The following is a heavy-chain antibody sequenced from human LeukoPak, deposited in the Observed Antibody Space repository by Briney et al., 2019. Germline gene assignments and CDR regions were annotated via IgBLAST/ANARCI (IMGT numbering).Heavy chain of an antibody. CDR2: INWNGGGT. CDR3: AKHLTATNTYIFFGLDV. V-gene: IGHV3-9*01. CDR1: GFSFKDYG. D-gene: IGHD1-26*01. Sequence: QPGGSLRLSCAATGFSFKDYGMHWVRQPPGKGLEWVSAINWNGGGTDYADSVKGRFTISRDNAKNSLYLQLNSLRPEDTALYYCAKHLTATNTYIFFGLDVWGQGTSVTVSS. J-gene: IGHJ6*02.